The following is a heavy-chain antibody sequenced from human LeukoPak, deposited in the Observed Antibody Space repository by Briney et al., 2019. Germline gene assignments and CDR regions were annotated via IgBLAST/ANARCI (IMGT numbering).Heavy chain of an antibody. CDR2: IIPILGIA. CDR1: GGTFSSYT. CDR3: ARDGDYYDSSGVYFDY. Sequence: ASVKVSCKASGGTFSSYTISWVRQAPGQGLEWMGRIIPILGIANYAQKFQGRVTNTADKSTSTAYMELSSLRSEDTAVYYCARDGDYYDSSGVYFDYWGQGTLVTVSS. J-gene: IGHJ4*02. D-gene: IGHD3-22*01. V-gene: IGHV1-69*04.